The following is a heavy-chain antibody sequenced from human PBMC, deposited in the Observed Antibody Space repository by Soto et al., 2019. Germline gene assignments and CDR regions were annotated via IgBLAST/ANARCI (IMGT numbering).Heavy chain of an antibody. CDR1: RFIFSSYE. CDR3: ARDSQGPSAFDL. V-gene: IGHV3-48*03. Sequence: GGSLRLSCAASRFIFSSYEMNWVRQAPGKGLEWISFISSSGSTIYYADSVKGRFTITRANAKNSLYLQMNSLRAEDTAVYYCARDSQGPSAFDLWGQGTMVTVSS. J-gene: IGHJ3*01. CDR2: ISSSGSTI.